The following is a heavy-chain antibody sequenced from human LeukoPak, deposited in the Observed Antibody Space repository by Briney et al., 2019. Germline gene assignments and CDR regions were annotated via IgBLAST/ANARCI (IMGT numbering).Heavy chain of an antibody. J-gene: IGHJ6*02. CDR3: ARHRYIAYGMDV. Sequence: SETLSVTCTVSGGSIISYYWSWIRQPPGKGLEWIGYIYYSGSTNYNPSLKSRVTISVDTSKNQFSLKLSSVTAADTAVYYCARHRYIAYGMDVWGQGTTVTVSS. V-gene: IGHV4-59*08. D-gene: IGHD1-1*01. CDR2: IYYSGST. CDR1: GGSIISYY.